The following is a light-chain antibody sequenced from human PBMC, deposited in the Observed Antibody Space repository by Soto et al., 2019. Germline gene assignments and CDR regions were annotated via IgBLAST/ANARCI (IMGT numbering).Light chain of an antibody. V-gene: IGKV1-5*03. Sequence: DIQMTQSPSTLSASVGDRVTITCRASQSISNWLAWYQQKPGKAPKLLLYKASTLQSGVPSRFSGSGSGTEFSLTISSLQPDDFATYYCQQYNSYPYTFGHGTKLEIK. CDR1: QSISNW. CDR2: KAS. CDR3: QQYNSYPYT. J-gene: IGKJ2*01.